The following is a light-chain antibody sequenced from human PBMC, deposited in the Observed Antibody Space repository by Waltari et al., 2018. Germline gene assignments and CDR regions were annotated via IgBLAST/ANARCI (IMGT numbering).Light chain of an antibody. CDR2: RAS. CDR3: QQDNEWPPIT. V-gene: IGKV3-15*01. CDR1: QSLYIN. Sequence: EIVLTQSPATLSVSQGERVTLSCRASQSLYINLAWYQQKPGQPPRLLIYRASTRATGVPPRFSGTGSGTQFTRTISSLQSEDSGVYYCQQDNEWPPITFGQGTRLEIQ. J-gene: IGKJ5*01.